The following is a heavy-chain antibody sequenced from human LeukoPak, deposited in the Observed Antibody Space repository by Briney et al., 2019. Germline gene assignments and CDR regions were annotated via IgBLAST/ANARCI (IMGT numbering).Heavy chain of an antibody. Sequence: HRGGSLRLSCAASGFTFSSYWMSWVRQAPGKGLEWVANIKQDGSEKYYVDSVKGRFTISRDNAKNSLYLQMNSLRAEDTAVYYCARDVEYYDILTGYYRWFDPWGQGTLVTVSS. V-gene: IGHV3-7*01. D-gene: IGHD3-9*01. CDR1: GFTFSSYW. CDR2: IKQDGSEK. J-gene: IGHJ5*02. CDR3: ARDVEYYDILTGYYRWFDP.